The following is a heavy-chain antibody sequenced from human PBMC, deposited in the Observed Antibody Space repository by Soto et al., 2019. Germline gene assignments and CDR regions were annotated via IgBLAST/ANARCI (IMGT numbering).Heavy chain of an antibody. J-gene: IGHJ4*02. Sequence: QVQLVQSGAEVKKPGASVKVSCKASGYTFTSYGISWVRQAPGQGLEWMGWISAYNGNTNYAQKLQGRVTMTTDTSTSKANRELRSLRSDDPAVYYCARDTYYDYVWGRYRCAYWGQGTLVTVSS. CDR3: ARDTYYDYVWGRYRCAY. CDR2: ISAYNGNT. CDR1: GYTFTSYG. D-gene: IGHD3-16*02. V-gene: IGHV1-18*01.